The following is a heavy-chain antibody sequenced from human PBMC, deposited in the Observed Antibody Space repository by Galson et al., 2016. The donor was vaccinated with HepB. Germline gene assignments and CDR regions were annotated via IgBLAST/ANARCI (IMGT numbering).Heavy chain of an antibody. Sequence: SLRLSCAASGFTFSSYAMSWVRQAPGKGLEWVSAISGSGGSTYYADSVKGRFTISRDNSKNTLYLQMNSPRAEDTAVYYCARYYDILTGYSNCGMDVWGQGTTVTVSS. CDR3: ARYYDILTGYSNCGMDV. J-gene: IGHJ6*02. V-gene: IGHV3-23*01. D-gene: IGHD3-9*01. CDR1: GFTFSSYA. CDR2: ISGSGGST.